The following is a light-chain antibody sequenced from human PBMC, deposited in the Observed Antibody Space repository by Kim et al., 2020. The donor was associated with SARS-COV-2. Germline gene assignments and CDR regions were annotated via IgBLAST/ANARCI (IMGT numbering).Light chain of an antibody. V-gene: IGKV3-20*01. J-gene: IGKJ2*01. CDR2: AAA. Sequence: PRERANLSSRGRQSKSSTFVAWYQQKLGQAPRLLIFAAASRAAGSPDRCSGSGCGTEFTLTISRVEADEFAVYYCQQFSTSPPAYTFGQGTKLEIK. CDR1: QSKSSTF. CDR3: QQFSTSPPAYT.